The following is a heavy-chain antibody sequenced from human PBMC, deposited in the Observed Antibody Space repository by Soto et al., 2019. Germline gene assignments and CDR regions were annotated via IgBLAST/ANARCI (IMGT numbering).Heavy chain of an antibody. D-gene: IGHD3-22*01. Sequence: SETLSLTCTVSVGSISSYYWSWIRQPPGKGLEWIGYIYYSGSTNYNPSLKSRVTISVGTSKNQFSLKLSSVTAADTAVYYCARVYYYDSSGYYYDGYYFDYCGQGTLVTVSS. V-gene: IGHV4-59*01. CDR1: VGSISSYY. CDR2: IYYSGST. J-gene: IGHJ4*02. CDR3: ARVYYYDSSGYYYDGYYFDY.